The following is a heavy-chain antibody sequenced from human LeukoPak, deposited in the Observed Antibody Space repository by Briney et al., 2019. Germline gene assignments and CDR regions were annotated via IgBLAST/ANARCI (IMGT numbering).Heavy chain of an antibody. CDR2: ISNDGRNT. CDR3: ANQAGGGCPFNY. V-gene: IGHV3-30*18. D-gene: IGHD2-15*01. Sequence: GGSLRLSCAASGFTFSSYGMHWVRQAPGKGLEWVAFISNDGRNTYYADSVKGRFTISRDNSKNMLYLQINSLRAGDTALYYGANQAGGGCPFNYWGQGPWSPSTQ. CDR1: GFTFSSYG. J-gene: IGHJ4*02.